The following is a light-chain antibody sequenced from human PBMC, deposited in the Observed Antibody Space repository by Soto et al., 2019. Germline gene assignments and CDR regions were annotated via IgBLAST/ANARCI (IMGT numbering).Light chain of an antibody. Sequence: DIQMTQSPSSLSASVGDRVTITCRASQIISSFLNWYQQEPGKAPTLLIYGASSLQRGVPSRFSGGGSGTDFTLTIGSLQPEDFATDYCQQSYSTPYTVGQGTELEIK. CDR1: QIISSF. CDR2: GAS. CDR3: QQSYSTPYT. J-gene: IGKJ2*01. V-gene: IGKV1-39*01.